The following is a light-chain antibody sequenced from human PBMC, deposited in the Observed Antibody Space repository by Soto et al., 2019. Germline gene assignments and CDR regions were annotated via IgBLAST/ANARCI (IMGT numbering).Light chain of an antibody. Sequence: QPVLTQPPSASASLGASVTLTCTLSSGYSNYKVDWYQQRPGKGPRFVMRVGTGGIVGSKADGIPDRFSVLGSGLNRYLTIKNIQEEDESDYHCGADHGSGNNFVLVFGGGTKLTVL. CDR2: VGTGGIVG. CDR3: GADHGSGNNFVLV. J-gene: IGLJ2*01. CDR1: SGYSNYK. V-gene: IGLV9-49*01.